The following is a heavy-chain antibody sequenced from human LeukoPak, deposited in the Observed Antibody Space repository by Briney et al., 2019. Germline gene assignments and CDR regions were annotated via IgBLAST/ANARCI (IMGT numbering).Heavy chain of an antibody. Sequence: SETLSLTCTVSGVSMSSSGQYWGWIRQSPVKGLEWIGSIYNSGSTYYNPSLKSRVIISVDTSKNQSSLELRSVTAADTAIYYCARNMTAVSRLDVFDIWGPGTMVTVS. V-gene: IGHV4-39*01. D-gene: IGHD4-17*01. J-gene: IGHJ3*02. CDR3: ARNMTAVSRLDVFDI. CDR1: GVSMSSSGQY. CDR2: IYNSGST.